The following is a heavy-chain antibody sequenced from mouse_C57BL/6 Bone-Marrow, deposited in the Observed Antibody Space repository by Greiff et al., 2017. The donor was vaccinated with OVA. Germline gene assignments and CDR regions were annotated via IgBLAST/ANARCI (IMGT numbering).Heavy chain of an antibody. CDR3: ARPFITTDYYAMDY. Sequence: QVQLQQSGAELVRPGASVKLSCKASGYTFTDYYINWVKQRPGQGLEWIARIYPGSGNTYYNEKFKGKATLTAEKSSSTAYMQLSSLTSEDSAVYFCARPFITTDYYAMDYWGQGTSVTVSS. J-gene: IGHJ4*01. CDR2: IYPGSGNT. CDR1: GYTFTDYY. D-gene: IGHD1-1*01. V-gene: IGHV1-76*01.